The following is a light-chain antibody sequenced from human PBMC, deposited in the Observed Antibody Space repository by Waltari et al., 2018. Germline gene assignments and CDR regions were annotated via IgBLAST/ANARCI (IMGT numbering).Light chain of an antibody. Sequence: DIVLTQSRGTLSLSPGERAALSCKARENVDSKELAWYQLKPGQAPRLLVYGASTRATGIPDRFSGGGSGTDFSLIISSLEPEDSAIYYCQQYAGSPRTFGQGTRVEIK. CDR2: GAS. CDR1: ENVDSKE. V-gene: IGKV3-20*01. J-gene: IGKJ1*01. CDR3: QQYAGSPRT.